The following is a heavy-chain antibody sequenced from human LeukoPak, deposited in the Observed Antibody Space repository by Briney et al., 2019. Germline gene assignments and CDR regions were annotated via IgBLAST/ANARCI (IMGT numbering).Heavy chain of an antibody. CDR1: GFTFSDYY. Sequence: GGSLRLPCAASGFTFSDYYMSWIRQAPGKGLEWVSYISSSGSTIYYADSVKGRFTISRDNAKNSLYLQMNSLRAEDTAVYYCARDPHYYDSNKVGYDYWGQGTLVTVSS. CDR3: ARDPHYYDSNKVGYDY. V-gene: IGHV3-11*04. D-gene: IGHD3-22*01. J-gene: IGHJ4*02. CDR2: ISSSGSTI.